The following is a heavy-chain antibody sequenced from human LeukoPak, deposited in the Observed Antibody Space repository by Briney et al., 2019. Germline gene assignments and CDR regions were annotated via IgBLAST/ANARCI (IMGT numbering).Heavy chain of an antibody. CDR2: ISILSGIT. CDR1: GFPFSGYT. V-gene: IGHV3-21*01. Sequence: PGGSLRLSCAGSGFPFSGYTMNWVRQTPGKGLEWVASISILSGITYYAESVKGRFTVSRDNAKNILHLQMNSLRVEDTAIYYCAREFEYSTSGAGYWGQGTLVTVSS. D-gene: IGHD6-6*01. J-gene: IGHJ4*02. CDR3: AREFEYSTSGAGY.